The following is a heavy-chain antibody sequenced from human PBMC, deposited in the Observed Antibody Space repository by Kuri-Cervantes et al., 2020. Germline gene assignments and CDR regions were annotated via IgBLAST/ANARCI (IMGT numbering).Heavy chain of an antibody. CDR1: GFTFSNYG. J-gene: IGHJ4*02. D-gene: IGHD6-19*01. CDR2: ISYDGSHQ. CDR3: AKDQQEAGTGDFDY. V-gene: IGHV3-30*18. Sequence: GESLKISCVASGFTFSNYGMHWVRQAPGKGLEWVAVISYDGSHQYSVDSVKGRFTISRDSSKNTLYLQMNSLRAEDTAVYYCAKDQQEAGTGDFDYWGQGTLVTVSS.